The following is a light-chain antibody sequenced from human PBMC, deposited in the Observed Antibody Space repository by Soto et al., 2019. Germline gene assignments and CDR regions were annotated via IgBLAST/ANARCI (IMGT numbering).Light chain of an antibody. CDR2: DVS. CDR3: SSYAGSNNFEV. J-gene: IGLJ1*01. CDR1: SSDVGNYNY. V-gene: IGLV2-8*01. Sequence: QSALTQPPSASGSPGQSVTISCTGTSSDVGNYNYASWYQQHPGKAPKLMIYDVSKRPSGVPDRFSGSKSGNTASLTVSGLQAEDEADYYCSSYAGSNNFEVFGTGTKSPS.